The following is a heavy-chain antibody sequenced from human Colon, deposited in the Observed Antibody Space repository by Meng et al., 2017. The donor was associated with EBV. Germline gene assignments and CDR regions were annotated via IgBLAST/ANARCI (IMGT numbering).Heavy chain of an antibody. CDR2: IYYSGST. D-gene: IGHD3-10*01. J-gene: IGHJ4*02. CDR3: ASYTSFSGSYYNGIDY. Sequence: QLQGSGPGLVKPSETLSVTCTVSGGSIRSGPYCWAWIRQPPGKGLEWIGSIYYSGSTYYNPSLKSRVTISVDSSKNQFSLKLTSVTAADTSLYYCASYTSFSGSYYNGIDYWGQGTLVTVSS. V-gene: IGHV4-39*01. CDR1: GGSIRSGPYC.